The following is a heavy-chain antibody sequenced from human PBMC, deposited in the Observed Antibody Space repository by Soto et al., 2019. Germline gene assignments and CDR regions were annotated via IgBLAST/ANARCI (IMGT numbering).Heavy chain of an antibody. D-gene: IGHD4-17*01. J-gene: IGHJ4*02. CDR3: AKTASMTIRDGFDH. V-gene: IGHV3-23*01. CDR2: ISGSGSNP. Sequence: EVQVLESGGGLVQPGGSLRLSCAASGFTFSSYAMSWVRQAPGQGLEWVSAISGSGSNPYYAASVKGRFTISRDNSKNTLYLQMNSLRDEDTALYYCAKTASMTIRDGFDHWGQGTLVTVSS. CDR1: GFTFSSYA.